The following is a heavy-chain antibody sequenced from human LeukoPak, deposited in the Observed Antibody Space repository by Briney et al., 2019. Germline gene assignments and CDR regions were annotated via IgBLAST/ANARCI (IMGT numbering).Heavy chain of an antibody. Sequence: SETLSLTCTVSGGSISSYYWSWIRQPPGKGLEWIGYIYYSGSTNYNPSLKSRVTISVDTSKNRFSLKLSSVTAADTAVYYCARYDPYYYYGMDVWGQGATVTVSS. CDR2: IYYSGST. D-gene: IGHD3-16*01. J-gene: IGHJ6*02. CDR1: GGSISSYY. CDR3: ARYDPYYYYGMDV. V-gene: IGHV4-59*01.